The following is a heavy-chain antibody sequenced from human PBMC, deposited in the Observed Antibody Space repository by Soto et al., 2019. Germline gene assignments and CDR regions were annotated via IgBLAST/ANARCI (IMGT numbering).Heavy chain of an antibody. D-gene: IGHD5-18*01. J-gene: IGHJ6*02. CDR2: INHSGNT. CDR1: GGSFSGYY. Sequence: QVQLQQWGAGLLKPSETLSLTCAVYGGSFSGYYWSWIRQPPGKGLEWIGEINHSGNTNYNPALKIRVTISVDTSKNQFSLKLSSVTAADAAVYYCARGGRGYSRYYGMDVWGQGTTVTVSS. CDR3: ARGGRGYSRYYGMDV. V-gene: IGHV4-34*01.